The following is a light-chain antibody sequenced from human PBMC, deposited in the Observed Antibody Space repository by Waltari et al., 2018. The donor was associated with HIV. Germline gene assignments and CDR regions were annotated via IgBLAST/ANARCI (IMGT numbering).Light chain of an antibody. V-gene: IGKV3-20*01. J-gene: IGKJ2*01. CDR1: QSVRSGY. Sequence: EIVLTQSPGILSLSPGERATLSCRASQSVRSGYLAWYQHKPGQAPRLLIYGESSRATGIPDRFSGSGSGTDFTLSINRLEPEDFAVYFCQQFYRPPYAFGQGTKLEI. CDR2: GES. CDR3: QQFYRPPYA.